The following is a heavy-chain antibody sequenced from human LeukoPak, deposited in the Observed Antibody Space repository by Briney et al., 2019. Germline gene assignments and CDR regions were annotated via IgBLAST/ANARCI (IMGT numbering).Heavy chain of an antibody. CDR1: GFTFSSYS. J-gene: IGHJ5*01. CDR2: INGDGGST. Sequence: PGGSLRLSCAASGFTFSSYSMNWVRQAPGKALVWVARINGDGGSTMHADSVKGRFTISRDNAKNTMHLQMNGLSADDTAIYYCARERGNSWFAFDSWGQGTLVTVSS. D-gene: IGHD3-10*01. CDR3: ARERGNSWFAFDS. V-gene: IGHV3-74*03.